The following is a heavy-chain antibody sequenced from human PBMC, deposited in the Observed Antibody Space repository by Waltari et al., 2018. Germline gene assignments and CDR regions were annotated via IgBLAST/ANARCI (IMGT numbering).Heavy chain of an antibody. D-gene: IGHD3-3*01. CDR1: GFDISGNW. J-gene: IGHJ4*02. Sequence: EVQLVESGGGLVQPGGSMRRYCAGAGFDISGNWMAWVRQAPGKGLEWVANIKEDGSKKNYVDSVEGRFTISRDNAKNSLCLQMNSLRAEDTALYYCVRHGFWNFDFWGQGTLVTVSS. V-gene: IGHV3-7*01. CDR3: VRHGFWNFDF. CDR2: IKEDGSKK.